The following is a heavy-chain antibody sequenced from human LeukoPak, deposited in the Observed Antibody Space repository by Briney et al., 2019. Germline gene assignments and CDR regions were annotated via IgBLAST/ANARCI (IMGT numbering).Heavy chain of an antibody. J-gene: IGHJ6*04. CDR2: ISYDGSNK. CDR3: AKDRLVVPAAMFESSGMDV. CDR1: GFTFSSYG. V-gene: IGHV3-30*18. Sequence: GRSLRLSCAASGFTFSSYGMHWVRQAPGKGLEWVAVISYDGSNKYYADSVKGRFTISRDNSKNTLYLQMNSLRAEDTAVYYCAKDRLVVPAAMFESSGMDVWGKGTTVTVSS. D-gene: IGHD2-2*01.